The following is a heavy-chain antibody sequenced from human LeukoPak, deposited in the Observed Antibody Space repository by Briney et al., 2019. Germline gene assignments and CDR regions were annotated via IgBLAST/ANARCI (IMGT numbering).Heavy chain of an antibody. Sequence: AGGSLRLSCAAPGFTFSSYSMNWVRQAPGKGLEWIGSIYYSRSTYYNPSLKSRVTISVDTSKNQFSLKLSSVTAADTAVYYCARHWGSIAARQADYWGQGTLVTVSS. CDR2: IYYSRST. D-gene: IGHD6-6*01. CDR1: GFTFSSYSMN. CDR3: ARHWGSIAARQADY. V-gene: IGHV4-39*01. J-gene: IGHJ4*02.